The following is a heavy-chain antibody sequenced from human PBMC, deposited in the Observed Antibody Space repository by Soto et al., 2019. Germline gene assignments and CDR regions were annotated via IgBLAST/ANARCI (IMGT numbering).Heavy chain of an antibody. V-gene: IGHV5-10-1*01. CDR3: AGNYGSGSYYNAPMDV. CDR1: GYSFTSYW. J-gene: IGHJ6*02. D-gene: IGHD3-10*01. CDR2: IDPSDSYT. Sequence: PGESLKISCKGSGYSFTSYWISWVRQMPGKGLEWMGRIDPSDSYTNYSPSFQGHVTTSADKSISTAYLQWSSLKASDTAMYYCAGNYGSGSYYNAPMDVWGQGTTVTVSS.